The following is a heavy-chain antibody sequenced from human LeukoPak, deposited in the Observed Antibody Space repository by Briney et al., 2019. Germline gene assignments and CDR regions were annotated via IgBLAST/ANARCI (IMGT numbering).Heavy chain of an antibody. CDR1: GGSFSGYY. J-gene: IGHJ4*02. V-gene: IGHV4-34*01. CDR2: INHSGST. CDR3: ARVNYYDSSGPPEY. D-gene: IGHD3-22*01. Sequence: SETLSLTRAVYGGSFSGYYWSWIRQPPGKGLEWIGEINHSGSTNYNPSLKSRVTISVDTSKNQFSLKLSSVTAADTAVYYCARVNYYDSSGPPEYWGQGTLVTVSS.